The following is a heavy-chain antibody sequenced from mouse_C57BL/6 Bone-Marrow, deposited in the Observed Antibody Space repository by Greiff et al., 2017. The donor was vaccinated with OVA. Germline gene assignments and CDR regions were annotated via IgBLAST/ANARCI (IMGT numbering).Heavy chain of an antibody. V-gene: IGHV1-59*01. CDR1: GYTFTSYW. D-gene: IGHD3-2*02. CDR3: ARGSSSGYVYYYAMDY. CDR2: IDPSDSYT. Sequence: QVQLQQPGAELVRPGTSVKLSCKASGYTFTSYWMHWVKQRPGQGLEWIGVIDPSDSYTNYNQKFKGKATLTVDTSSSTAYMQLSSLTSEDSAVYYCARGSSSGYVYYYAMDYWGQGTSVTVSS. J-gene: IGHJ4*01.